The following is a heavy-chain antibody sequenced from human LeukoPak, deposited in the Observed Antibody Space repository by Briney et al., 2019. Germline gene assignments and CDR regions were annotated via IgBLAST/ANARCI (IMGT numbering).Heavy chain of an antibody. V-gene: IGHV4-59*01. CDR2: ICYSGST. D-gene: IGHD4-23*01. J-gene: IGHJ4*02. CDR3: ARFRDYGSTSGINY. CDR1: GGSISSYY. Sequence: SETLSLTCTVSGGSISSYYWSWMRQPPGKGLEWIGYICYSGSTNYNPSLKGRVTISVDTTKNQSSLKLSSVTDADTAVYYCARFRDYGSTSGINYWGQGTLVTVSS.